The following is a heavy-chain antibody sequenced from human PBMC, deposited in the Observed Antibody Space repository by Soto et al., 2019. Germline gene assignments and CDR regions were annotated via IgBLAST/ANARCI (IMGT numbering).Heavy chain of an antibody. Sequence: PGGSLRLSCAASGFTFSSYAMSWVRQAPGKGLEWVSAISGSGGSTYYADSVKGRFTISRDNSKNTLYLQMNSLRAEDTAVYYCAKSHEFGVVILYYFDYWGQGTLVNVSS. D-gene: IGHD3-3*01. CDR1: GFTFSSYA. V-gene: IGHV3-23*01. CDR2: ISGSGGST. CDR3: AKSHEFGVVILYYFDY. J-gene: IGHJ4*02.